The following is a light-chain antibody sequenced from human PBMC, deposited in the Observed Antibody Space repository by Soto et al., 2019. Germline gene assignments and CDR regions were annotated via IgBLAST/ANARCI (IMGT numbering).Light chain of an antibody. CDR3: QQYASSLT. Sequence: EIVLTQSPGSLSLSLGERATLSCRASQSVDSAFFAWYQQKPGQPPRLLMYGASRRSTGIPDRFSGSGSGTDFTLTISRLEPEDFAVYYCQQYASSLTFGQGTKVEI. J-gene: IGKJ1*01. CDR2: GAS. CDR1: QSVDSAF. V-gene: IGKV3-20*01.